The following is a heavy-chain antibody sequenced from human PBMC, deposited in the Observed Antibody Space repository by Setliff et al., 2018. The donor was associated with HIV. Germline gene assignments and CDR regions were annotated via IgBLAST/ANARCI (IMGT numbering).Heavy chain of an antibody. CDR3: ARLRGSYDFSNWFDP. CDR1: GGSIRSHY. D-gene: IGHD3-3*01. Sequence: PSETLSLTCTVSGGSIRSHYWSWIRQPPGKRLEWIGYIYYSGSTNYNPSLKSRVTISVDTAKNQFSLKLSSVTAADTAVDYCARLRGSYDFSNWFDPWGQGTQVTVSS. CDR2: IYYSGST. V-gene: IGHV4-59*11. J-gene: IGHJ5*02.